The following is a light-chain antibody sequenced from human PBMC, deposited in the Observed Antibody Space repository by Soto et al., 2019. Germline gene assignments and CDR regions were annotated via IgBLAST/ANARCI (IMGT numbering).Light chain of an antibody. J-gene: IGLJ3*02. Sequence: QSVLTQPPSASGTPGQRVTISCSGSRSNIGSNPVQWYQQFPGTAPKLLIYRDNQRPSGVSDRFSGSKSGTSASLAISGPQSEDEADYHCATWEDTLYGPVFGGGTKLTVL. CDR1: RSNIGSNP. CDR2: RDN. CDR3: ATWEDTLYGPV. V-gene: IGLV1-44*01.